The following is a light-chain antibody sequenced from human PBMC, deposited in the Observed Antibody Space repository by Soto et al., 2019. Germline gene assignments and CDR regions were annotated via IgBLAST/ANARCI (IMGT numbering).Light chain of an antibody. J-gene: IGKJ1*01. CDR2: SAS. CDR3: QRYNSASWT. Sequence: DIQMTQSPSSLSASVGDRVTITCRASQGISKNLAWYQQKPGKVPKLLIYSASTLQSGVPSRFSGSGSGTDFTLTISRLQPEDVATYYCQRYNSASWTFGQGTKVEIK. CDR1: QGISKN. V-gene: IGKV1-27*01.